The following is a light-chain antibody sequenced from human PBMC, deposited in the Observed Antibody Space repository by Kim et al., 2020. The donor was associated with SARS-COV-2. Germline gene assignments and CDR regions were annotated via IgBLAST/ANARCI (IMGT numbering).Light chain of an antibody. CDR2: DVI. CDR3: TSYTTNSIVV. J-gene: IGLJ2*01. CDR1: HTNICAYDI. Sequence: QSLTISCTESHTNICAYDIVSWYRHHPGKVPQLMIYDVIKRPSGVSNRFSGSKSGNTASLTISGLQADDEDDYYCTSYTTNSIVVFGGGTKVTVL. V-gene: IGLV2-14*03.